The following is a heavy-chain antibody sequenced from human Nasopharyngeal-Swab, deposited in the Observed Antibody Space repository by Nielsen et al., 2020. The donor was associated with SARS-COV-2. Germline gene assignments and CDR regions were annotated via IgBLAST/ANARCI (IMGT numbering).Heavy chain of an antibody. D-gene: IGHD2-15*01. Sequence: WIRQPPGKGLEWIGSIYYSGSTYYNPSLKSRVTISVDTSKNQFSLKLSSMTAADTAVYYCARRILYDGMDVWGQGTTVTVSS. CDR2: IYYSGST. CDR3: ARRILYDGMDV. J-gene: IGHJ6*02. V-gene: IGHV4-39*07.